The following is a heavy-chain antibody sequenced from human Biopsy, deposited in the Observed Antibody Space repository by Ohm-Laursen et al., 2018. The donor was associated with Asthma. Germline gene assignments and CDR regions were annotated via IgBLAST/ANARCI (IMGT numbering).Heavy chain of an antibody. CDR1: GYTFNSVG. V-gene: IGHV1-18*01. J-gene: IGHJ6*02. D-gene: IGHD4-23*01. CDR2: ISVYNGNT. CDR3: ARAVDYSHYYGIDV. Sequence: SVCVSCNTSGYTFNSVGITWGRQAPGQGLDWMGWISVYNGNTKVAQKLQDRVTMITDTSTSTAYMELRSLRSDDTAVYFCARAVDYSHYYGIDVWGQGTTVTVS.